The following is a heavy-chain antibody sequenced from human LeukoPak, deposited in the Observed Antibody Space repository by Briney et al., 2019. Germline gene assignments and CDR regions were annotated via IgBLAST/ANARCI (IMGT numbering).Heavy chain of an antibody. CDR2: INPNSGGT. Sequence: ASVKVSCKASGYTFTGYYMHWVRQAPGQGLEWMGWINPNSGGTNYAQKFQGRATMTRDTSIRTAYMELSRLRSDDTAVYYCARAGITGTSWFDPWGQGTLVTVSS. D-gene: IGHD1-7*01. CDR1: GYTFTGYY. V-gene: IGHV1-2*02. J-gene: IGHJ5*02. CDR3: ARAGITGTSWFDP.